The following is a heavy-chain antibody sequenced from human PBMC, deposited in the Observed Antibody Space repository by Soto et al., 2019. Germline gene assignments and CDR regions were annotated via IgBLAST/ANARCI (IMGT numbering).Heavy chain of an antibody. V-gene: IGHV1-69*06. CDR1: GGTFSSYA. CDR3: ARMHCTNGVCPPDFDY. J-gene: IGHJ4*02. CDR2: IIPIFGTA. Sequence: GASVKVSCKASGGTFSSYAISWVRQAPGQGLEWMGGIIPIFGTANYAQKFQGRVTITADKSTSTAYMELSSLRSEDTAVYYCARMHCTNGVCPPDFDYWGQGTLVTVSS. D-gene: IGHD2-8*01.